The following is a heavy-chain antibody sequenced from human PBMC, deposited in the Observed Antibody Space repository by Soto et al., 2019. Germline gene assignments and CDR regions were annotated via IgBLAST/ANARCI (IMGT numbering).Heavy chain of an antibody. CDR2: IIPILGIA. CDR1: GGTFSSYT. J-gene: IGHJ2*01. Sequence: ASLKVSCKASGGTFSSYTISWVRQTPGQGLEWMGRIIPILGIANYAQKFQGRVTITADKSTRTAYMELSSLRSEDTAVYYCARDGDFDLWGRGTQVTVSS. V-gene: IGHV1-69*04. CDR3: ARDGDFDL.